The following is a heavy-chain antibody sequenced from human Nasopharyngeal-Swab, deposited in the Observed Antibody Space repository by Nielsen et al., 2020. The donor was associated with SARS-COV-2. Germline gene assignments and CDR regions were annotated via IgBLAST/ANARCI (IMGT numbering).Heavy chain of an antibody. CDR1: GFTFDDYA. D-gene: IGHD2-2*01. V-gene: IGHV3-9*01. CDR2: ISWNSGSI. CDR3: AKDVGVLGFVVPAALGMDV. Sequence: SLKISCAASGFTFDDYAMHWVRQAPGKSLEWVSGISWNSGSIGYADSVKGRFTISRDNAKNSLYLQMNSLRAEDTALYYCAKDVGVLGFVVPAALGMDVWGKGTTVTVSS. J-gene: IGHJ6*04.